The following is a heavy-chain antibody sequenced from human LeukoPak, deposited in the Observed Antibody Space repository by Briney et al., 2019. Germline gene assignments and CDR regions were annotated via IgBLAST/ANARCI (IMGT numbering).Heavy chain of an antibody. J-gene: IGHJ4*02. CDR2: INHSGST. Sequence: SETLSLTCAVYGGSFSGYYWSWIRQPPGKGLEWIGEINHSGSTNYNPSLKSRVTILVDKSKGQFSLKLSSVTAADTAVYYCARMGGYSDTSGYYYLFDYWGQGALVAVSS. CDR3: ARMGGYSDTSGYYYLFDY. CDR1: GGSFSGYY. D-gene: IGHD3-22*01. V-gene: IGHV4-34*01.